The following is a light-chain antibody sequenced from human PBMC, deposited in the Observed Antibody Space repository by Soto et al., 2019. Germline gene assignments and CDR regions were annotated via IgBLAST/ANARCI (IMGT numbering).Light chain of an antibody. V-gene: IGKV3-15*01. CDR2: DAS. J-gene: IGKJ1*01. Sequence: EIVMTQSPATLSVSPGEGATLSCRASQSVSSNLAWYQLKPGQAPRLLIYDASTSTTGMPARFSGSGSGTEFTLTISSLQSEDFAVYYCQQYNNWPRTFGQGTKVEIK. CDR3: QQYNNWPRT. CDR1: QSVSSN.